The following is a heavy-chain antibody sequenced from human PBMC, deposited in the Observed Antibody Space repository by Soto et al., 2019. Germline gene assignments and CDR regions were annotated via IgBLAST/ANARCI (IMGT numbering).Heavy chain of an antibody. D-gene: IGHD2-2*01. Sequence: VQLLESGGGLVQPGGSLRLSCAASGFAFSTYAMSWVRQAPGKGLECISLISGTGVPTLYAESVKGRFSVSRDNYKDTLFLEMNNLRVDDTAIYYCAKSFCSSSSCFFLWVDPWGPGTLVTVSS. V-gene: IGHV3-23*01. CDR1: GFAFSTYA. CDR2: ISGTGVPT. CDR3: AKSFCSSSSCFFLWVDP. J-gene: IGHJ5*02.